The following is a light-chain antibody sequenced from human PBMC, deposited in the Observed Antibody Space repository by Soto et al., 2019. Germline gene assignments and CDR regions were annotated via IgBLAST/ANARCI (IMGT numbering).Light chain of an antibody. CDR3: QQYDSSPYT. V-gene: IGKV3-20*01. CDR1: QSVSSSY. J-gene: IGKJ2*01. Sequence: EIVLTQSPGTLSFSPGERATLSCRASQSVSSSYLAWYQQKPGQAPRLVIHGISTRATGVPDRFSGGGSGTDFSLTISRLEPEDFAVYYCQQYDSSPYTFGQGTKVDIK. CDR2: GIS.